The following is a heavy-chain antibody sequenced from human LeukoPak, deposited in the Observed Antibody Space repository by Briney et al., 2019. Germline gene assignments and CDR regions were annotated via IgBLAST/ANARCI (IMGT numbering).Heavy chain of an antibody. V-gene: IGHV4-34*01. J-gene: IGHJ4*02. Sequence: SETLSLTCAVYGGSFSGYYWSWIRQPPGKGLEWIGEINHRGSTNYNPSLKSRVTISVDTSKNQFSLKLSSVTAADTAVYYCASSVYYYGSGSYYEYFDYWGQGTLVTVSS. CDR1: GGSFSGYY. CDR2: INHRGST. CDR3: ASSVYYYGSGSYYEYFDY. D-gene: IGHD3-10*01.